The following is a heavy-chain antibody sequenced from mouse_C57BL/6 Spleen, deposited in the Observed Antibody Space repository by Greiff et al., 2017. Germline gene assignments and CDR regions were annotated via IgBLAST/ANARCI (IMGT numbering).Heavy chain of an antibody. D-gene: IGHD1-1*01. Sequence: VQLQQSGAELVRPGASVTLSCKASGYTFTDYEMHWVKQTPVHGLEWIGAIDPETGGTAYNQKFKGKAILTADKSSSTAYMELRSLTSEDSAVYYCTRGGYYGSSYVDFDVWGTGTPVTVSS. J-gene: IGHJ1*03. CDR2: IDPETGGT. CDR3: TRGGYYGSSYVDFDV. V-gene: IGHV1-15*01. CDR1: GYTFTDYE.